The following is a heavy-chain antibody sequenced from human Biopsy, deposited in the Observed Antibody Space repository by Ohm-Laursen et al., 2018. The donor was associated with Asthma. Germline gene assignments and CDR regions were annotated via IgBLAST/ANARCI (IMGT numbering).Heavy chain of an antibody. CDR2: IYSGGTS. D-gene: IGHD6-19*01. CDR3: ARGDSSGWSHYYFDY. Sequence: LRLSCSASGFTVSRDHMFWVRQAPGKGLEWVSVIYSGGTSHTADSVRGRFTISRDFSKNTLHLQMHSLRVEDTAVYYCARGDSSGWSHYYFDYWGQGTLVTVSS. CDR1: GFTVSRDH. V-gene: IGHV3-53*01. J-gene: IGHJ4*02.